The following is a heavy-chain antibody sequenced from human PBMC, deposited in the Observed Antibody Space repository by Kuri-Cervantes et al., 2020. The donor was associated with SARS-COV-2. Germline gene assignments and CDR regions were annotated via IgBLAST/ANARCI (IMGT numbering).Heavy chain of an antibody. Sequence: GESLKISCEVSGFLFSASAIHWVRQGSGKGLEWVGRVRGKANNYATAYAASVKGRFTISRDNSKNTLYLQMNSLRAEDTAVYYCARDWGVEMATKYYFDYWGQGTLVTVSS. CDR3: ARDWGVEMATKYYFDY. V-gene: IGHV3-73*01. J-gene: IGHJ4*02. CDR2: VRGKANNYAT. D-gene: IGHD5-24*01. CDR1: GFLFSASA.